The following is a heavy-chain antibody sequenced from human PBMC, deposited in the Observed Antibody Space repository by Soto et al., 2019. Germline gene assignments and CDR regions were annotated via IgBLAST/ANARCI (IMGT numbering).Heavy chain of an antibody. V-gene: IGHV5-51*01. J-gene: IGHJ6*02. Sequence: GESLKISCKGSGYSFTSYWIGWVRQMPGKGLEWMGTIYPGDSDTRYSPSFQGQVTISADKSISTAYLQWSSLKASDTAMYYCARHRVEELGVMDVWGQGTTVTVSS. CDR1: GYSFTSYW. D-gene: IGHD3-10*01. CDR3: ARHRVEELGVMDV. CDR2: IYPGDSDT.